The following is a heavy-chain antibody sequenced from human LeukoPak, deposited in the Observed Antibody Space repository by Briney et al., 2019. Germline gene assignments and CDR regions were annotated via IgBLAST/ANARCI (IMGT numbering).Heavy chain of an antibody. CDR1: GGSISSYY. CDR2: IYYSGST. J-gene: IGHJ4*02. CDR3: ARGDYYDSSGGRFDY. D-gene: IGHD3-22*01. Sequence: SSETLSLTCTVSGGSISSYYWSWIRQPPGKGLEWIVYIYYSGSTNYNPSLKSRVTISVDTSKNQFSLKLSSVTAADTAVYYCARGDYYDSSGGRFDYWGQGTLVTVSS. V-gene: IGHV4-59*01.